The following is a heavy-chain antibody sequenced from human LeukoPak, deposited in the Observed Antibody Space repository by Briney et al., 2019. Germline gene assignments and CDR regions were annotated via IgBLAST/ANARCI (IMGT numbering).Heavy chain of an antibody. CDR3: ARLRVEKSSSPFDY. D-gene: IGHD6-13*01. Sequence: SETLSLTCTVSGGSISSYYWSWIRQPPGKGLEWIGYIYYSGSTNYNPSLKSRVTISVDTSKNQFSLKLSSVTAADTAVYYCARLRVEKSSSPFDYWGQGTLVIVSS. CDR1: GGSISSYY. CDR2: IYYSGST. V-gene: IGHV4-59*01. J-gene: IGHJ4*02.